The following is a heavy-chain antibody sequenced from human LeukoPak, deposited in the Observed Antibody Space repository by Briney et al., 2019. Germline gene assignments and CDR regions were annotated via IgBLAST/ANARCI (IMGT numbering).Heavy chain of an antibody. D-gene: IGHD6-13*01. CDR1: GGSFSGYY. V-gene: IGHV4-34*01. CDR3: ARGFRYSSSWYSN. Sequence: SETLSLTCAVYGGSFSGYYWSWIRQPPGKGLEWIGEINHSGSTNYNPSLKSRVTISVDTSKNQFSLKLSSVTAADTAVYYCARGFRYSSSWYSNWGQGTLVTVSS. CDR2: INHSGST. J-gene: IGHJ4*02.